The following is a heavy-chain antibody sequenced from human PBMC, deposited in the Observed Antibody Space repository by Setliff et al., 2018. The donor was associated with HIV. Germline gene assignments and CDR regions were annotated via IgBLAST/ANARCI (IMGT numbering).Heavy chain of an antibody. Sequence: PSETLSLTCTVSGVSISSGGYYWNWIRQPPGKGLEWIGSIYYSGSTYYNPSLKSRVTISVDTSKNQFSLKLNSVTAADTAVYYCARDPKVEWDLLGAFDIWGQGTMVTVSS. CDR2: IYYSGST. CDR1: GVSISSGGYY. J-gene: IGHJ3*02. D-gene: IGHD3-16*01. V-gene: IGHV4-39*07. CDR3: ARDPKVEWDLLGAFDI.